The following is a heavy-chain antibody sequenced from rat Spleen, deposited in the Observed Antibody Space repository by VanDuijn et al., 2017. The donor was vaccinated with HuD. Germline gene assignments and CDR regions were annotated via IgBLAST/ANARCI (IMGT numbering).Heavy chain of an antibody. V-gene: IGHV5-29*01. D-gene: IGHD1-2*01. Sequence: EVQVVESGGGLVQPGRSLKLSCAASGFTFSNYGMAWVRQAPTKGLEWVATINYDGTSTHHRDSVKGRFTISRANAKTTLYCQMDSLRSEDTATYYCARLGIAAIGNWFGYWGQGTLVTVSS. J-gene: IGHJ3*01. CDR1: GFTFSNYG. CDR2: INYDGTST. CDR3: ARLGIAAIGNWFGY.